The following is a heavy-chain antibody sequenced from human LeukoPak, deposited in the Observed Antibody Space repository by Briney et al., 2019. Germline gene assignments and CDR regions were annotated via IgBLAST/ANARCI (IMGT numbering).Heavy chain of an antibody. J-gene: IGHJ5*02. V-gene: IGHV4-30-4*08. D-gene: IGHD4-17*01. CDR1: GGSISNGGYY. CDR3: ARQTDDYGDFSFDP. Sequence: PSETLSLTCTVSGGSISNGGYYWSWIRQHPGKGLEWIGYIYYSGTTYYSPSLKSRLTLSIDTSKKHFALKLNSVTAADTAVYYCARQTDDYGDFSFDPWGPGTLVTVSS. CDR2: IYYSGTT.